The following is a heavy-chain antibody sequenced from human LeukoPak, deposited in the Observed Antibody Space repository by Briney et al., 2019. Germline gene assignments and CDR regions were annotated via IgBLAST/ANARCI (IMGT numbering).Heavy chain of an antibody. Sequence: SQTLSLTCTVSGGSISSGGYYWSWIRQHPGKGLEWIGYIYYSGSTYYNPSLKSRVTISVDTSKNQFSLKLSSVTAADTAVYYCARSHGSGSYRPIPFDYWGQGTLVTVSS. V-gene: IGHV4-31*03. CDR2: IYYSGST. J-gene: IGHJ4*02. CDR1: GGSISSGGYY. D-gene: IGHD3-10*01. CDR3: ARSHGSGSYRPIPFDY.